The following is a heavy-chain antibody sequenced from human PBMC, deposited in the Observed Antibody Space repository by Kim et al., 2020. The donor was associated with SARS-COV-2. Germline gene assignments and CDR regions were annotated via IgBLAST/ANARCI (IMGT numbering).Heavy chain of an antibody. V-gene: IGHV4-39*01. CDR2: IYYSGIT. CDR1: GGSISSRTQY. J-gene: IGHJ1*01. CDR3: GGQSYDSGNF. D-gene: IGHD3-10*01. Sequence: SETLSLTCTVSGGSISSRTQYWGWLRQPPGKGLEWIGSIYYSGITYYRPSLKSRVIISIDTSKNQFALSLSSVTAAATAVYYCGGQSYDSGNFWGRGTLV.